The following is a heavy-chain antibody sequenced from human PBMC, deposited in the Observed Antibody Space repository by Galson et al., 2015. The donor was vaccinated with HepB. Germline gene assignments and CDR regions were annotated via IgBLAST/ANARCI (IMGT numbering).Heavy chain of an antibody. CDR2: IIPIFGTA. V-gene: IGHV1-69*13. J-gene: IGHJ6*03. Sequence: SVKVSCKASGGTFSSYAISWVRQAPGQGLEWMGGIIPIFGTANYAQKFQGRVTITADESTSTAYMELSSLRSEDTAVYYCARDVLERQVDYYYYYMDVWGKGTTVTVSS. D-gene: IGHD1-1*01. CDR1: GGTFSSYA. CDR3: ARDVLERQVDYYYYYMDV.